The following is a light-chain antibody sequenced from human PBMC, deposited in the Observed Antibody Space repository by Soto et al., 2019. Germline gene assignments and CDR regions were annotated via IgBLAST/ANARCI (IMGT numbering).Light chain of an antibody. V-gene: IGKV3-15*01. CDR2: GAS. CDR3: HHXNNWPHT. Sequence: DIVMTQSPATLSVSPGEXXTLSXXASQSVASNLAWYQQRPGQAPRLLIYGASTRATGVPVRFSGSGSGTEFTLTISSLQSEXFAVYYXHHXNNWPHTFGGGTKVEIK. CDR1: QSVASN. J-gene: IGKJ4*01.